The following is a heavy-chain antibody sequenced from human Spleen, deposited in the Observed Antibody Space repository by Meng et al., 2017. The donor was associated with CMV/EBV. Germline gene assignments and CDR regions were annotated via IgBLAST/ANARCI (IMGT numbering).Heavy chain of an antibody. D-gene: IGHD3-22*01. CDR2: IKSKTDGGTT. Sequence: LSCAISGCTLSRYAMHGVRQAPGKGLEWVGRIKSKTDGGTTDYAAPVKGRFTISRDDSKNTLYLQMNSLKTEDTAVYYCLGSSGDYWGQGTLVTVSS. CDR1: GCTLSRYA. V-gene: IGHV3-15*01. J-gene: IGHJ4*02. CDR3: LGSSGDY.